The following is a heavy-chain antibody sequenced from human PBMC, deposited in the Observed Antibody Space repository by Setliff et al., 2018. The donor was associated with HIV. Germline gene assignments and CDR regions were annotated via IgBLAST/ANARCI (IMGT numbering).Heavy chain of an antibody. CDR1: GYSLSTYA. Sequence: ASVKVSCKASGYSLSTYAISWVRQAPGQGLEWMGWIDSNNGNRNFAQKFRGRVTMTTDISTNTAYMEVRSLSFDDTAVYYCVRLTADRTNYYYYMDVWGKGTTVIVSS. CDR2: IDSNNGNR. CDR3: VRLTADRTNYYYYMDV. V-gene: IGHV1-18*01. J-gene: IGHJ6*03. D-gene: IGHD2-8*01.